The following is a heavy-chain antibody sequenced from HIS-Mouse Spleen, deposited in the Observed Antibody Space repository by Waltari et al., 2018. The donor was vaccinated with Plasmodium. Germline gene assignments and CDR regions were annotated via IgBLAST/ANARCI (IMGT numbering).Heavy chain of an antibody. D-gene: IGHD2-21*02. CDR3: ARGRRIVVVTAPRGFFDY. CDR2: INHSGST. CDR1: GGSFSGYY. Sequence: QVQLQQWGAGLLKPSETLSLPCAVYGGSFSGYYWTWIRQPPGKGLEWIGEINHSGSTNYNPSLKSRVTISVDTSKNQFSLKLSSVTAADTAVYYCARGRRIVVVTAPRGFFDYWGQGTLVTVSS. J-gene: IGHJ4*02. V-gene: IGHV4-34*01.